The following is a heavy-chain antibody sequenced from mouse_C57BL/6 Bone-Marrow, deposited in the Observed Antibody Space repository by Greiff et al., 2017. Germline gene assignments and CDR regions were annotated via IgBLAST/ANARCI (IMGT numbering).Heavy chain of an antibody. J-gene: IGHJ2*01. CDR3: ARVGSSGYDY. CDR1: GFTFTDYY. V-gene: IGHV7-3*01. D-gene: IGHD3-2*02. Sequence: EVKLVESGGGLVQPGGSLSLSCAASGFTFTDYYMSWVRQPPGKALEWLGFIRNKANGYTTEYSASVKGRFTISRDNSQSILYLQMNALRAEDSATYYCARVGSSGYDYWGQGTTLTVSS. CDR2: IRNKANGYTT.